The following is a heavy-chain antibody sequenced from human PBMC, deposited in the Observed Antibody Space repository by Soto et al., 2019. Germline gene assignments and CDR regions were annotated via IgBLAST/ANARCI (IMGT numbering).Heavy chain of an antibody. CDR3: ARSRANYYDSRGYYYSTFDY. V-gene: IGHV1-69*12. J-gene: IGHJ4*02. D-gene: IGHD3-22*01. CDR2: IIRMFGTA. Sequence: QVQLVQSGAEVKKPGSSVKVSCKTSGGTFSSYAISWVRQAPGQGLEWMGGIIRMFGTANYAQNFQGRVTTTADESTSTAYMELSSLRSEDTAVYYCARSRANYYDSRGYYYSTFDYWGQGTLVTVSS. CDR1: GGTFSSYA.